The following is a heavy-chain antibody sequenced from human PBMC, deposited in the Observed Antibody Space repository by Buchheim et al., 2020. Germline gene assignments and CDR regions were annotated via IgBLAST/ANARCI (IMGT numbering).Heavy chain of an antibody. CDR2: ITYDGNTK. J-gene: IGHJ4*02. D-gene: IGHD2-2*02. CDR1: GFTFSSYG. Sequence: QVQLVESGGGVVKTGRSLRLSCAASGFTFSSYGMHWVRQAPGKGLEWVALITYDGNTKYYADSVKGRFTISRDNSKNMLYLQMSSLKTEDTAIYYCAKNRDPYLYLREFDYWGQGTL. V-gene: IGHV3-30*18. CDR3: AKNRDPYLYLREFDY.